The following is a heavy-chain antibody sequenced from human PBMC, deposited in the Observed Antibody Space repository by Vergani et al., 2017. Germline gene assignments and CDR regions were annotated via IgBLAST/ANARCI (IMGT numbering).Heavy chain of an antibody. V-gene: IGHV1-3*01. CDR1: GYTFTSYA. D-gene: IGHD6-13*01. CDR3: ARNPYNSSWYGLSLPNYYYYYMDV. J-gene: IGHJ6*03. CDR2: INAGNGNT. Sequence: QVQLVQSGAEVKKPGASVKVSCKASGYTFTSYAMHWVRQAPGQRLEWMGWINAGNGNTKYSQKFQGRVTITRDTSASTAYMELSSLRSEDTAVYYCARNPYNSSWYGLSLPNYYYYYMDVWGK.